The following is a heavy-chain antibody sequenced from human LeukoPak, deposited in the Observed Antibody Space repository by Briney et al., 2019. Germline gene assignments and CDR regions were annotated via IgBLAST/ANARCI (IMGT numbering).Heavy chain of an antibody. V-gene: IGHV4-59*01. CDR2: VYYSGST. CDR3: TRGSGWYYY. CDR1: GGSISSNY. J-gene: IGHJ4*02. D-gene: IGHD6-19*01. Sequence: SETLSLTCSVSGGSISSNYWSWIRQRPGKGLEWIGYVYYSGSTSYNPSLKSRVTISLDTSINQSSLKLNSVTAADTAVYYCTRGSGWYYYWGQGTLVTVSS.